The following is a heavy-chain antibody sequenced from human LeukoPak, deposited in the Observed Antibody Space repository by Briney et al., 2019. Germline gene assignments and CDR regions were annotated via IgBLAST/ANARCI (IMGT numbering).Heavy chain of an antibody. CDR1: GGSISSGDYY. CDR2: IYYSGST. CDR3: ARDLGVATIGYFDY. D-gene: IGHD5-12*01. J-gene: IGHJ4*02. Sequence: SQTXSLTCTVSGGSISSGDYYWSWIRQPPXKGLEWIGYIYYSGSTYYNPSLKSRVTISVDTSKNQFSLKLSSVTAADTAVYYCARDLGVATIGYFDYWGQGTLVTVSS. V-gene: IGHV4-30-4*01.